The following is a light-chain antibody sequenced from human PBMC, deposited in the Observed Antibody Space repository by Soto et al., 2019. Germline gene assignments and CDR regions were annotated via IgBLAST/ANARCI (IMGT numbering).Light chain of an antibody. Sequence: QSALTQPASVSGSPGQSITISCTGTSSDVGGYNYVSWYQQHPGKAPKLMIYDVSNRPSGVSNRFSGSKSGNTASLTISGLQAEDEADYYCSSYPLSTLVVFGGGTKLTVL. CDR3: SSYPLSTLVV. V-gene: IGLV2-14*01. CDR2: DVS. J-gene: IGLJ2*01. CDR1: SSDVGGYNY.